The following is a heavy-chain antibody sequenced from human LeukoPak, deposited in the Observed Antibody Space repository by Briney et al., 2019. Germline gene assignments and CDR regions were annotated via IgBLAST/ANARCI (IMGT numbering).Heavy chain of an antibody. J-gene: IGHJ4*02. CDR1: GGSIRSSNW. CDR2: IYHSGST. Sequence: ETLSLTCAVSGGSIRSSNWWSWVRQPPGKGLEWIGEIYHSGSTNYNPSLKSRVTISVDKSKNQFFLKLSAVTAADTAVYYCASGGIPVYYFDYWGQGTLVTVSS. V-gene: IGHV4-4*02. CDR3: ASGGIPVYYFDY.